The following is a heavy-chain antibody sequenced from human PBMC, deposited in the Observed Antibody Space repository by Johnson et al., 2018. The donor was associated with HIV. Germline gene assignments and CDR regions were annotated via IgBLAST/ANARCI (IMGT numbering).Heavy chain of an antibody. J-gene: IGHJ3*02. D-gene: IGHD2-8*02. CDR1: GFTFSSYA. CDR2: IKSKTDGGTT. Sequence: VQVVESGGGVVQPGRSLRLSCAASGFTFSSYAMHWVRQAPGTGLEWVGRIKSKTDGGTTDYAAPVKGRFTISRDDSKNTLYLQMNSLKTEDTAVYYCTTDYPHCTGCVCSDAFDIWGQGTMVTVSS. CDR3: TTDYPHCTGCVCSDAFDI. V-gene: IGHV3-15*01.